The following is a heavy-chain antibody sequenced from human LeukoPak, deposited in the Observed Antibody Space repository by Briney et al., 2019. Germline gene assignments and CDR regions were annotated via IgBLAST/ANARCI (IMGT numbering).Heavy chain of an antibody. D-gene: IGHD4-11*01. J-gene: IGHJ6*03. CDR2: ISWDGGST. V-gene: IGHV3-43*01. Sequence: SGGSLRLSCAASGFTFVDYTMHWVRQAPGKGLDWVSLISWDGGSTYYADSVKGRFTISRDNSKNSLYLQMNSLRTEDTALYYCAKDGVTKGHMDVWGKGTTVTVSS. CDR3: AKDGVTKGHMDV. CDR1: GFTFVDYT.